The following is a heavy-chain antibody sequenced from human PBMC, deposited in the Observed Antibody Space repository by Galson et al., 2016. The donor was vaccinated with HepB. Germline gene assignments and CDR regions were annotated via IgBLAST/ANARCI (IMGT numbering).Heavy chain of an antibody. J-gene: IGHJ4*02. CDR2: IKGDGNDI. CDR3: ARGQDTAKAGY. D-gene: IGHD5-18*01. Sequence: SLRLSCAASGFTFSNYWMHWVRQAPGKGLEWMAYIKGDGNDIYYADSVKGRFTISGDSSKNTLYLQMNSLRAEDTAVYYCARGQDTAKAGYWGQGTLVTVSS. CDR1: GFTFSNYW. V-gene: IGHV3-7*03.